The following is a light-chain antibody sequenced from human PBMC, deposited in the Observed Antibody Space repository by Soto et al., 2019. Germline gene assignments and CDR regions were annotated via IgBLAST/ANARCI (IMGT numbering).Light chain of an antibody. Sequence: QSALAQPASVSGSRGQSITMSCTGTSSDVGGYNYVSWYQQHPGKAPKLMIYEVSNRPSGVSNRFSGSKSGNTASLTISGLQAEDEADYYCSSYTSSSTPVVFGGGTKLTVL. CDR3: SSYTSSSTPVV. J-gene: IGLJ2*01. CDR2: EVS. V-gene: IGLV2-14*01. CDR1: SSDVGGYNY.